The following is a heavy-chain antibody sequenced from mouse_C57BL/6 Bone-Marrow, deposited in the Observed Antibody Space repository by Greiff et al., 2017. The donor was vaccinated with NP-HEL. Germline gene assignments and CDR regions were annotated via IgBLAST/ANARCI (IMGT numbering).Heavy chain of an antibody. Sequence: QVQLQQPGAELVRPGTSVKLSCKASGYTFTSYWMHWVKQRPGQGLEWIGVIDPSDSYTNYNQKFKGKATLTVDTSSSTAYMQLSSLTSEDCAVDYCARGWAGFGYWGQGTLVTGSA. D-gene: IGHD3-3*01. V-gene: IGHV1-59*01. CDR1: GYTFTSYW. CDR2: IDPSDSYT. J-gene: IGHJ3*01. CDR3: ARGWAGFGY.